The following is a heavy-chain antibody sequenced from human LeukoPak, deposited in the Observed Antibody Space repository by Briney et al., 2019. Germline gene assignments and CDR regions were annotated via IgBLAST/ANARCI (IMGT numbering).Heavy chain of an antibody. CDR1: GYTFTSYD. V-gene: IGHV1-8*01. D-gene: IGHD3-22*01. Sequence: VSVKVSCKASGYTFTSYDINWVRQATGQGLEWMGWMYPNSGNTGYAQKFQGRVTMTRNTSISTAYMELSSLRSEDTAVYYCARARRITMIVVVLTTAFDLWGQGTMVTVSS. J-gene: IGHJ3*01. CDR2: MYPNSGNT. CDR3: ARARRITMIVVVLTTAFDL.